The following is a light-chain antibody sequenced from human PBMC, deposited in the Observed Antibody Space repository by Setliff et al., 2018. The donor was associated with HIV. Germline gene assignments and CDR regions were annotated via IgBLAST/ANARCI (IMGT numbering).Light chain of an antibody. J-gene: IGLJ1*01. CDR1: SGYSNYE. Sequence: QSALTQPPSASASLGASVTLTCTLSSGYSNYEVDWYQQRPGKGPRFVMRVGTGGIVGSKGDGIPDRFSVLGSGLNRSLTIKNIHEEDESDYHCGADHGSGSNFVYVFGTGTKAPS. CDR2: VGTGGIVG. V-gene: IGLV9-49*01. CDR3: GADHGSGSNFVYV.